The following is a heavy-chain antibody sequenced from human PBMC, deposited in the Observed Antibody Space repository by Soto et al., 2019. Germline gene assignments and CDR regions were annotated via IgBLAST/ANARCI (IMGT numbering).Heavy chain of an antibody. J-gene: IGHJ6*02. CDR2: IYYSGST. Sequence: SETLSLTCTVSGGSISSYYWSWIRQPPGKGLEWIGYIYYSGSTNYNPSLKSRVTISVDTSKNQFSLELSSVTAADTAVYYCARATVTTSPYYYYYYGMDVWGQGTTVTVSS. V-gene: IGHV4-59*01. CDR3: ARATVTTSPYYYYYYGMDV. CDR1: GGSISSYY. D-gene: IGHD4-17*01.